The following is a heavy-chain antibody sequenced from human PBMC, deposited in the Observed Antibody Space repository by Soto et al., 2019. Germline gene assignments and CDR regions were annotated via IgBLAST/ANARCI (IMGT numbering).Heavy chain of an antibody. CDR1: GFAFRNSD. CDR3: AKDESITMIIVVVFYFDY. Sequence: PGGSLRLSCAASGFAFRNSDMSWVRQAPGKGLEWVSSISGSDGSTYYADSVRGRFTISRDHSKNTLYLLMNSLRAEDTAVYYCAKDESITMIIVVVFYFDYWGQGTLVTVS. J-gene: IGHJ4*02. V-gene: IGHV3-23*01. CDR2: ISGSDGST. D-gene: IGHD3-22*01.